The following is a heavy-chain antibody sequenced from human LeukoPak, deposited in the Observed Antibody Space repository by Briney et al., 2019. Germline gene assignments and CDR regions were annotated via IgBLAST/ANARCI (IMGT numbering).Heavy chain of an antibody. D-gene: IGHD2-15*01. J-gene: IGHJ4*02. CDR2: IRQDGGQT. V-gene: IGHV3-7*01. Sequence: GGSLRPSCAASGFTFSAYWIHWVRQAPGKGLEWLADIRQDGGQTYYVDSVKGRFTISRDNAKNSLYLQLNSLRVEDTAVYYCAKDLVATGALDLWGQGTLVTVSS. CDR1: GFTFSAYW. CDR3: AKDLVATGALDL.